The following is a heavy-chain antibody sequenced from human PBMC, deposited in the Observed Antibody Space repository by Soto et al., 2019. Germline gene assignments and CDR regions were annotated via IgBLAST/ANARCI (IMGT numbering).Heavy chain of an antibody. CDR3: ARGSYGAGSDY. D-gene: IGHD3-10*01. V-gene: IGHV4-30-2*01. CDR2: VFPSGNT. CDR1: GGSISSGDYS. Sequence: QLQLQESGSGLVEPSQTLSLTCAVSGGSISSGDYSWSWIRQPPGEGLELIGYVFPSGNTYYSPSLESRVTISIDGAKNQVSLKLNSVTAADTAAYYCARGSYGAGSDYWGQGILVTVSS. J-gene: IGHJ4*02.